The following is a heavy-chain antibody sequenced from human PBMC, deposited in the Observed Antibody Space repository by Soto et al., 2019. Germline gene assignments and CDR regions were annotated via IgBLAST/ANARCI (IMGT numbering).Heavy chain of an antibody. D-gene: IGHD3-16*02. Sequence: EVQLLESGGGLVQPGGSLRLSCAASGFTFSSYAMSWVRQAPGKGLEWVATISISGGSSYVADSVRGHFTISRDNSKNSLYLQMNSLRAEDTAVYYCAKDAVRAFDYWGQGTLVIVSS. CDR2: ISISGGSS. CDR1: GFTFSSYA. J-gene: IGHJ4*02. CDR3: AKDAVRAFDY. V-gene: IGHV3-23*01.